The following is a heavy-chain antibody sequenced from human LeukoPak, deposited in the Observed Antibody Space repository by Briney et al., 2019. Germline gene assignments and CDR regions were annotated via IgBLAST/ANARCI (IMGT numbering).Heavy chain of an antibody. V-gene: IGHV3-30*03. J-gene: IGHJ3*02. D-gene: IGHD3-10*01. CDR2: ISYDGSNK. CDR3: ARAMVRGVTRGDAFDI. CDR1: GFTFRSYG. Sequence: PGGSLRLSCAASGFTFRSYGIHWVRQAPGKGLEWVAVISYDGSNKYYADSVKGRFTISRDNSKNTLYLQMNSLRAEDTAVYYCARAMVRGVTRGDAFDIWGQGTMVTVSS.